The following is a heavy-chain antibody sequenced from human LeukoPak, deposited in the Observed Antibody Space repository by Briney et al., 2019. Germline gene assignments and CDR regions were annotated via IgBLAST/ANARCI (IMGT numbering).Heavy chain of an antibody. Sequence: PSETLSLTCTVSGGSISSYYWGWIRQPPGKGLEWIGSIYYSGSTYYNPSLKSRVTISVDTSKNQFSLKLSSVTAADTAVYYCARVDTIAVAGTSGYFDYWGQGTLVTVSS. V-gene: IGHV4-39*07. CDR2: IYYSGST. D-gene: IGHD6-19*01. CDR3: ARVDTIAVAGTSGYFDY. J-gene: IGHJ4*02. CDR1: GGSISSYY.